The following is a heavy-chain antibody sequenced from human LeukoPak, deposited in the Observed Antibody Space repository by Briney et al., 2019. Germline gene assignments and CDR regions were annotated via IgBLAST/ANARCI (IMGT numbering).Heavy chain of an antibody. V-gene: IGHV4-59*08. CDR1: GGSISNYY. CDR3: ARQGVNFYDSKVDV. D-gene: IGHD3-22*01. CDR2: IYYSGST. Sequence: PSETQSLTCTVHGGSISNYYWSWIRQPSGKGLEWIGYIYYSGSTNYKTSLKSRVTISVDTSKNQFSLKLSSVTAADTAVYYCARQGVNFYDSKVDVWGQGTTVTVSS. J-gene: IGHJ6*02.